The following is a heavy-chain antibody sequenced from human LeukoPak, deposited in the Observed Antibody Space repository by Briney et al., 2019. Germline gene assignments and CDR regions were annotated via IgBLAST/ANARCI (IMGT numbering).Heavy chain of an antibody. J-gene: IGHJ6*02. Sequence: GRSLRLSCAASGFTFSSYGMHWVRQAPGKGLEWVAVIWYDGSNKYYADSVKGRFTISRDNSKNTLYLQMNSLRAEDTAVYYCARGPHSSSSHYYYYGMDVWGQGTTVTVSS. CDR1: GFTFSSYG. V-gene: IGHV3-33*01. CDR3: ARGPHSSSSHYYYYGMDV. D-gene: IGHD6-13*01. CDR2: IWYDGSNK.